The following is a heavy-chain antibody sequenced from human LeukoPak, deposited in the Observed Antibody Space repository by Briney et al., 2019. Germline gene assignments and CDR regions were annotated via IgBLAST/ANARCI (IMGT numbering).Heavy chain of an antibody. CDR1: KFTFSHAW. Sequence: GGSLRLSCAASKFTFSHAWMSWVRQAPGKGLEWASVITGSESSTYYADSVRGRFTISRDNPKNTLYLQMNSLRADDTAVYYCAKHRGSGVAGTGGVESWGQGTLVTVSS. V-gene: IGHV3-23*01. J-gene: IGHJ4*02. CDR2: ITGSESST. CDR3: AKHRGSGVAGTGGVES. D-gene: IGHD6-19*01.